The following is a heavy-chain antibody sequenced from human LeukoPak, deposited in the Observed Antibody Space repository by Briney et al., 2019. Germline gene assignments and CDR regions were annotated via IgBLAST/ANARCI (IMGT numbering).Heavy chain of an antibody. J-gene: IGHJ5*02. CDR3: ARAGAATGPNWFDP. V-gene: IGHV3-21*01. CDR2: MTTSSIYM. D-gene: IGHD6-13*01. CDR1: GFTFSSYS. Sequence: GGSLRLSCAASGFTFSSYSMNWVRQAPGKGLEWVSSMTTSSIYMYYADSEKGRFTISRDNAKNSLYLQMDGLRVEDTAVYYCARAGAATGPNWFDPWGQGTLVTVSS.